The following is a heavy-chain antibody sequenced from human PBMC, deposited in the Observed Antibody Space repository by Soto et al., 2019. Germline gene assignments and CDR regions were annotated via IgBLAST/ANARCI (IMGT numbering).Heavy chain of an antibody. CDR1: GYIFLSYA. J-gene: IGHJ6*02. Sequence: ASVKVSCKTSGYIFLSYAMHWVRQAPGQRLEWMGWFNAANGNTKFSQKFQGRVTITSDTSASTAYMELSSLKSEDTAVYYCARDNRPRGFYYPYYGVDGWRQGTTVTVSS. CDR3: ARDNRPRGFYYPYYGVDG. V-gene: IGHV1-3*01. CDR2: FNAANGNT.